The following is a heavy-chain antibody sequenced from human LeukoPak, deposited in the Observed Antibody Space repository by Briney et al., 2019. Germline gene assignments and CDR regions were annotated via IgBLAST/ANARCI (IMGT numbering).Heavy chain of an antibody. D-gene: IGHD4-17*01. CDR3: ARGRYYLDS. Sequence: PGGSLRLSCAASRFTFSNYAMSWVRQAPGKGLEWVSRFNSDGRSAYYADSVKGRFTISRDNAKNTLYLQMSSLRAEDTAVYYCARGRYYLDSWGQGTLVTVSS. J-gene: IGHJ4*02. CDR1: RFTFSNYA. CDR2: FNSDGRSA. V-gene: IGHV3-74*01.